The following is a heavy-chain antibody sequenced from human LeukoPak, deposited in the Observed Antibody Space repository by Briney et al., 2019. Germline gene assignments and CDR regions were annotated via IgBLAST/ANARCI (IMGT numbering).Heavy chain of an antibody. Sequence: GGSLRLSCAASGFTFSSYGMHWVRQAPGKGLEWVAVIWYDGSNKYYADSVKGRFTISRDNSKNTLYLQMNSLRAEDTAVYYCARSPDRFYDSSGYYRSAFDIWGQGTMVTVSS. J-gene: IGHJ3*02. CDR3: ARSPDRFYDSSGYYRSAFDI. CDR2: IWYDGSNK. D-gene: IGHD3-22*01. V-gene: IGHV3-33*01. CDR1: GFTFSSYG.